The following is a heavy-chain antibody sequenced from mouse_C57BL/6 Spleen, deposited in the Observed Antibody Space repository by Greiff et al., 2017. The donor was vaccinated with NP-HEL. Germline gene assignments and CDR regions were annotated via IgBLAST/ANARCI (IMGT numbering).Heavy chain of an antibody. CDR2: IDPSDSYT. CDR1: GYTFTSYW. J-gene: IGHJ3*01. V-gene: IGHV1-69*01. D-gene: IGHD2-4*01. Sequence: QVQLQQPGAELVMPGASVKLSCKASGYTFTSYWMHWVKQRPGQGLEWIGEIDPSDSYTNYNQKFKGKSTLTVDKSSSTAYMQLSSLTSEDSAVYYCARSGDYDGGFAYWGQGTLVTVSA. CDR3: ARSGDYDGGFAY.